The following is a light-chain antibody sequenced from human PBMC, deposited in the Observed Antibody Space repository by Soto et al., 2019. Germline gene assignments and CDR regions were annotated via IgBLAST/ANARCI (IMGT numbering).Light chain of an antibody. J-gene: IGKJ5*01. CDR3: QQSYSTRIT. V-gene: IGKV3-11*01. Sequence: IVLTQSPATLSLSPGDRATLSXRASQSVITYLAWYQQKPGQAPRXXIYDASNRSTGIPARFSGSGAGTDFTLTISSLQPEDFATYYCQQSYSTRITFGQGTRLEIK. CDR1: QSVITY. CDR2: DAS.